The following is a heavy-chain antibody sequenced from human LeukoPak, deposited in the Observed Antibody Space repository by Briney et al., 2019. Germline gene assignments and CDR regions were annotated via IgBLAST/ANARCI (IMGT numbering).Heavy chain of an antibody. Sequence: ASVKVSCKTSGYTFSSYGITWVRQAPGQGLEWMGSVSGDNGSKVYAQKFQDKVTLTTDTSTNTAYMDLRSLRSNDTAVYFCARGRIFFDGSGHYYPDYWGRGTLVTVSS. V-gene: IGHV1-18*01. CDR2: VSGDNGSK. CDR3: ARGRIFFDGSGHYYPDY. CDR1: GYTFSSYG. D-gene: IGHD3-22*01. J-gene: IGHJ4*02.